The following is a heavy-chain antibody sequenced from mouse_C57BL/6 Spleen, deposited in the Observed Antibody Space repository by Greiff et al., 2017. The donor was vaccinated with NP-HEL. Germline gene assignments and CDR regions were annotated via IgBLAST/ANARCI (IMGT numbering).Heavy chain of an antibody. CDR1: GYTFTSYW. Sequence: QVQLQQPGAELVRPGTSVKLSCKASGYTFTSYWMHWVKQRPGQGLEWIGVIDPSDSYTNYNQKFKGKATLTVDTSSSTAYMQLSSLTSEDSAVYYCARRGGSSTRGAMDYWGQGTSVTVSS. CDR3: ARRGGSSTRGAMDY. CDR2: IDPSDSYT. J-gene: IGHJ4*01. V-gene: IGHV1-59*01. D-gene: IGHD1-1*01.